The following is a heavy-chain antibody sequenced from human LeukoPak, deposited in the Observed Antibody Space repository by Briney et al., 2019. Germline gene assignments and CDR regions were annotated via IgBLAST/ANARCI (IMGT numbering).Heavy chain of an antibody. J-gene: IGHJ3*02. V-gene: IGHV4-30-2*01. CDR3: ASLAYLGVVPPLEN. Sequence: PSETLSLTCTVSGGSISSGGYYWSWIRQPPGTGLEWIGYIYHSGSTYYNPSLKSRVTISVDRSKNQFSLKLSSVTAADTAVYYCASLAYLGVVPPLENWGQGTMVTVSS. CDR2: IYHSGST. D-gene: IGHD2-2*01. CDR1: GGSISSGGYY.